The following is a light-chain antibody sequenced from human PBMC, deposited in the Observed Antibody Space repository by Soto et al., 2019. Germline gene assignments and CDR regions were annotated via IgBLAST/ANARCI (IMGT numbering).Light chain of an antibody. V-gene: IGLV1-40*01. CDR1: SSNIGAGYD. CDR3: QCYDSSLSGYV. CDR2: GNS. J-gene: IGLJ1*01. Sequence: QSVLTQPPSVSGAPGQRVTISCTGSSSNIGAGYDVHWYQQLPGTAPNLLIYGNSNRPSGVPDRFSGSKSGTSASLAITGLQAEDEADYYCQCYDSSLSGYVFGTGTKLTVL.